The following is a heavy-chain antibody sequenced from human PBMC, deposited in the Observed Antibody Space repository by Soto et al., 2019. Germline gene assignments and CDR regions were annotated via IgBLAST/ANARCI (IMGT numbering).Heavy chain of an antibody. CDR1: GFTFSSYA. CDR2: ISGSGGST. Sequence: GGSLRLSCAASGFTFSSYAMSWVRQAPGKGLEWVSAISGSGGSTYYADSVKGRFTISRDNSKNTLYLQMNSLRAEDTAVYYCAKDPVGQQWLAAPKIVGDMSGMGVWGQGSTVTVS. J-gene: IGHJ6*02. V-gene: IGHV3-23*01. D-gene: IGHD1-26*01. CDR3: AKDPVGQQWLAAPKIVGDMSGMGV.